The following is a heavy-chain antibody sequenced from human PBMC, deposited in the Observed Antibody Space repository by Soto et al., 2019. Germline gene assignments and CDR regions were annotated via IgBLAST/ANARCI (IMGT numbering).Heavy chain of an antibody. Sequence: PSETLSLTCAVSGYSISSGYYWGWIRQPPGKGLEWIGSIYHSGSTYYNPSLKSRVTISVDTSKNQFSLKLSSVTAADTAVYYCASIPGEYCSSTSCWHRRYYYYGMDVWGQGXTVTVYS. CDR2: IYHSGST. D-gene: IGHD2-2*01. CDR1: GYSISSGYY. V-gene: IGHV4-38-2*01. J-gene: IGHJ6*02. CDR3: ASIPGEYCSSTSCWHRRYYYYGMDV.